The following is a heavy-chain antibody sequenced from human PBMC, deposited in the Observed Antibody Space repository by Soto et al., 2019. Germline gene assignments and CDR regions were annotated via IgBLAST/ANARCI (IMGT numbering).Heavy chain of an antibody. CDR1: GSGYTLTDLS. CDR2: FDPEEGET. Sequence: QVQLRQSGAEVKKPGASVKVSCKVSGSGYTLTDLSIHWVRQTPERGLEWMGGFDPEEGETIYAQKFQGRVTMTEDTSTDTAYMELDRLRSADTPLYFCGTDPEAHGLDRGFFDLWGRGTLVTVSS. V-gene: IGHV1-24*01. CDR3: GTDPEAHGLDRGFFDL. J-gene: IGHJ2*01.